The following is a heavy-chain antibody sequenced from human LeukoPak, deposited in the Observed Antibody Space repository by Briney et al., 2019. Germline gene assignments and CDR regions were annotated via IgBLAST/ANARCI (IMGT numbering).Heavy chain of an antibody. V-gene: IGHV3-21*01. CDR3: ARDDYSNWGYGMDV. D-gene: IGHD4-11*01. CDR1: VFTFSSYA. CDR2: ISSSSSYI. J-gene: IGHJ6*02. Sequence: GGSLRLSCAASVFTFSSYAMIWVRQAPGKGLECVSYISSSSSYIYYADSVKGRFTISRDNAKNSLYLQMNSLRAEDTAVYYCARDDYSNWGYGMDVWGQGTTVTVSS.